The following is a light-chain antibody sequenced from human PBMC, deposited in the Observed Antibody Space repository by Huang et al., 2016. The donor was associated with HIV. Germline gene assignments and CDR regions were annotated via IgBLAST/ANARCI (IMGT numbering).Light chain of an antibody. CDR3: QQYYNAPRT. V-gene: IGKV4-1*01. Sequence: DIVMTQSPASLAVSLGERATINCKSSQRVLYSSNNKNCLAWYQQKPGQPPKLLSCWASTRESGVPDRFSGSGSGTDFTLTISSLQAEDVAVYYCQQYYNAPRTFGQGTKVEIK. J-gene: IGKJ1*01. CDR1: QRVLYSSNNKNC. CDR2: WAS.